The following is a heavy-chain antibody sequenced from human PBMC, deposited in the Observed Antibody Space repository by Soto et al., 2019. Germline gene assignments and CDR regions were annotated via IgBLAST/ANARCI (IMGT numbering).Heavy chain of an antibody. Sequence: EVQLVESGGGLVQPGGSLRLSCAASGFTVSSNYMSWVRQAPGKGLEWVSVIYSGGSTYYADSVKGRFTISRHNSKNTLYIQMNSLRAEDTAVYYCASCIAAAGTDGYYYYGMDVWGQGTTVTVSS. J-gene: IGHJ6*02. V-gene: IGHV3-53*04. CDR1: GFTVSSNY. CDR3: ASCIAAAGTDGYYYYGMDV. CDR2: IYSGGST. D-gene: IGHD6-13*01.